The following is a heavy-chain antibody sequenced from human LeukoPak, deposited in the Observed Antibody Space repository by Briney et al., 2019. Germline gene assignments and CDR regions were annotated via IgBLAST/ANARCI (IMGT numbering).Heavy chain of an antibody. Sequence: ASVKVSCKASGYTFTSYDINWVRQATGQGREGMGWMNPNSGNTGYAQKFQGRVTITRNTAISKAYMELSSLRSEDTAVYYCARGRRRYNWNYLKADAFDIWGQGTMVTVSS. CDR2: MNPNSGNT. CDR1: GYTFTSYD. J-gene: IGHJ3*02. D-gene: IGHD1-7*01. V-gene: IGHV1-8*03. CDR3: ARGRRRYNWNYLKADAFDI.